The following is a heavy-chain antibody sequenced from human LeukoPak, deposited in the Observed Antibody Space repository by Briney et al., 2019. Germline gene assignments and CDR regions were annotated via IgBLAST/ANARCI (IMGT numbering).Heavy chain of an antibody. CDR3: ATHRNDYGDYPDAFDI. D-gene: IGHD4-17*01. CDR1: GGSFSGYY. J-gene: IGHJ3*02. Sequence: PSETLSLTCAVYGGSFSGYYWSWLRQPPGKGLEWIGEINHSGSTNYNPSLKSRVTISVDTSKNQFSLKLSSVTAADTAVYYCATHRNDYGDYPDAFDIWGQGTMVTVSS. CDR2: INHSGST. V-gene: IGHV4-34*01.